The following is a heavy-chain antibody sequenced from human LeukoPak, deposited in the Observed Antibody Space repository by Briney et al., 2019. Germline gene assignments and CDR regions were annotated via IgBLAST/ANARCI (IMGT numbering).Heavy chain of an antibody. CDR1: GFTFSSYA. CDR2: IGGSGGST. Sequence: GGSLRLSCAASGFTFSSYAMSWVRQAPGKGLEWVSAIGGSGGSTYYADSVKGRFTISRDNSKNTLYLQMNSLRAEDTAVYYCAKSIAARRGFDYWGQGTLVTVSS. J-gene: IGHJ4*02. V-gene: IGHV3-23*01. CDR3: AKSIAARRGFDY. D-gene: IGHD6-6*01.